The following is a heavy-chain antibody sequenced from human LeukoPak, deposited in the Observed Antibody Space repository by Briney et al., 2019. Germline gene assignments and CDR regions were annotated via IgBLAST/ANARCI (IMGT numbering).Heavy chain of an antibody. CDR2: ISSSSSYI. D-gene: IGHD3-10*01. CDR1: GFTFSSYS. CDR3: ARDSGPRDGVDHYGSANLNAFDI. Sequence: GGSLRLSCAASGFTFSSYSMNWVRQAPGKGLEWVSSISSSSSYIYYADSVKGRFTISRDNAKNSLYLQMNSLRAEDTAVYYCARDSGPRDGVDHYGSANLNAFDIWGQGTMVTVSS. V-gene: IGHV3-21*01. J-gene: IGHJ3*02.